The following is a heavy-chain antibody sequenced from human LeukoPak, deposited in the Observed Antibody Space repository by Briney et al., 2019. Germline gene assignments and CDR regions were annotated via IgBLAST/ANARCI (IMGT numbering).Heavy chain of an antibody. CDR3: AGSSGSCYHFQH. Sequence: SQTLSLTCTVSGDSISSGGYYWSWIRQHPGKGLEWIGYIYYSGSTYYNPSLKSRVTISVDTSKNQFSLKLSSVTAADTAVYYCAGSSGSCYHFQHWGQGTLVTVSS. CDR1: GDSISSGGYY. D-gene: IGHD3-10*01. J-gene: IGHJ1*01. V-gene: IGHV4-31*03. CDR2: IYYSGST.